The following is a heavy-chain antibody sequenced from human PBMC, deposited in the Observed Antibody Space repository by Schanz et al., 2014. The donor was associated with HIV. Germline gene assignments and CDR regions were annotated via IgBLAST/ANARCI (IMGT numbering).Heavy chain of an antibody. Sequence: EVQLLESGGDLVQPGGSLRLSCAASGFIFRNFWMTWVRQVPGKGLEWVAHIKTDGSEQRYVDSVKGRFTISRDNAKNSVYLQMNSLRGEDTAVYYCARENWDVAIGYSWGQGVLVIVSA. CDR3: ARENWDVAIGYS. CDR2: IKTDGSEQ. V-gene: IGHV3-7*01. J-gene: IGHJ5*02. CDR1: GFIFRNFW. D-gene: IGHD1-1*01.